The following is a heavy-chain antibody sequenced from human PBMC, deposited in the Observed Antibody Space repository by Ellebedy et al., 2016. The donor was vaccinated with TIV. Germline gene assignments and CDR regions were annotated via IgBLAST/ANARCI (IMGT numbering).Heavy chain of an antibody. D-gene: IGHD4-23*01. J-gene: IGHJ6*02. CDR1: GFTFSSYW. CDR2: IATDGSST. CDR3: VRDKEDYGGGYYFDGMDV. V-gene: IGHV3-74*01. Sequence: GESLKISCAASGFTFSSYWMHWVRQPPGKGLVWVSRIATDGSSTTYADSVKGRFSISRDNATNTLSLHMSSLRAEDTAVYYCVRDKEDYGGGYYFDGMDVWGQGTMVTISS.